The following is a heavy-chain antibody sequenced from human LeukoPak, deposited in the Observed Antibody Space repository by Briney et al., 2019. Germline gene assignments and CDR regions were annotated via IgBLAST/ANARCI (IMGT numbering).Heavy chain of an antibody. Sequence: SSETLSLTCTVSGGSISSYYWSWIRQPPGKGLEWIGYIYYSGSTNYNPSLKSRVTISVDTSKNQFSLKLSSVTAADTAVYYCARHRYQPLSIWYFDLWGRGTLVTVSS. CDR2: IYYSGST. V-gene: IGHV4-59*08. J-gene: IGHJ2*01. CDR3: ARHRYQPLSIWYFDL. D-gene: IGHD2-2*01. CDR1: GGSISSYY.